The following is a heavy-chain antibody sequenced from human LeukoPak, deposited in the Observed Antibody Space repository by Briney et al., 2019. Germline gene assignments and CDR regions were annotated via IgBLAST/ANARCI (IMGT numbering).Heavy chain of an antibody. Sequence: ASVKVSCKASGYTFSSFGISWVRQAPGQGLEWLGWISVNNGNTNYAQKFQGRVTMTTDTATSTAYMDLRSLRSDDTAVYYCAGYSESYPNWFDPWGQGTLVTVSS. CDR1: GYTFSSFG. CDR3: AGYSESYPNWFDP. D-gene: IGHD1-26*01. CDR2: ISVNNGNT. V-gene: IGHV1-18*01. J-gene: IGHJ5*02.